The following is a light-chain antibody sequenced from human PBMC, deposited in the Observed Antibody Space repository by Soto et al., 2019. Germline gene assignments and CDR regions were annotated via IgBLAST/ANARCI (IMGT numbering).Light chain of an antibody. CDR2: RNN. V-gene: IGLV1-47*01. Sequence: QSVMTQQPSGSGTPGQRGTITCSGSSSNIGSNYVYWYQQLPGTAPKLLIYRNNQRPSGVPDRFSGSKSGTSASLAISGLRSEDEADYYCAAWDYSLSAFYVFGTGTKVTVL. CDR3: AAWDYSLSAFYV. J-gene: IGLJ1*01. CDR1: SSNIGSNY.